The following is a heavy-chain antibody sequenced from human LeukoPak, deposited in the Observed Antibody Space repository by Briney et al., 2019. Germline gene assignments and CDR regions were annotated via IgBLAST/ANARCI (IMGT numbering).Heavy chain of an antibody. CDR1: GFTFSAFW. J-gene: IGHJ4*02. V-gene: IGHV3-74*01. Sequence: GGSLRLSCAASGFTFSAFWMHWVRQAPGKGLVWVSRINSDDSRTTYADSVKGRFTISRDNAKNSLCLQMNSLKAEDTAVYYCARTDRTNNGPREWGQGTLVTVSS. CDR2: INSDDSRT. D-gene: IGHD1/OR15-1a*01. CDR3: ARTDRTNNGPRE.